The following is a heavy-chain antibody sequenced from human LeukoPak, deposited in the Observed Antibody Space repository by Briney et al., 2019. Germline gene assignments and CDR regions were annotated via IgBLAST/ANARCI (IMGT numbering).Heavy chain of an antibody. CDR3: ASLPGLVIRPFAFDI. Sequence: GASVTVSFTASGGTFSIYAISWVRQAPGQGLELMGGIIPIFGTANYAQKFQGRVTITADESTSTAYMELSSLRSEDTAVYYCASLPGLVIRPFAFDIWGQGTMVTVSS. J-gene: IGHJ3*02. CDR2: IIPIFGTA. D-gene: IGHD3-9*01. V-gene: IGHV1-69*13. CDR1: GGTFSIYA.